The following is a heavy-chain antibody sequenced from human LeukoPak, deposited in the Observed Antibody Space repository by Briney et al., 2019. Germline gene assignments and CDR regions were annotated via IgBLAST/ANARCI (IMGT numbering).Heavy chain of an antibody. CDR1: GFTFGSYG. V-gene: IGHV3-30*02. Sequence: PGGSLRLSCAASGFTFGSYGMHWVRQAPGKGLEWVAFIRYDGSNKYYADSVKGRFTISRDNSKNALYLQMNSLRAEDTAVYYCAKDYQWYSNSGYYHYNYYMDVWGKGTTVTVSS. CDR3: AKDYQWYSNSGYYHYNYYMDV. J-gene: IGHJ6*03. D-gene: IGHD6-6*01. CDR2: IRYDGSNK.